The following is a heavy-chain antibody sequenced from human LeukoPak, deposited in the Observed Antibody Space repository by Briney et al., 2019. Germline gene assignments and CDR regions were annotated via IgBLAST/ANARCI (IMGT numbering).Heavy chain of an antibody. D-gene: IGHD5-18*01. CDR3: ARDDIRGTAMDPGQEFGMDV. CDR1: GGSISSGGYY. V-gene: IGHV4-31*03. Sequence: SETLSLTCTVSGGSISSGGYYWSWIRQHPGKGLEWIGYIYYSGSTYYNPSLKSRVTISVDTSKNQFSLKLSSVTAADTAVYYCARDDIRGTAMDPGQEFGMDVWGQGTTVTVSS. J-gene: IGHJ6*02. CDR2: IYYSGST.